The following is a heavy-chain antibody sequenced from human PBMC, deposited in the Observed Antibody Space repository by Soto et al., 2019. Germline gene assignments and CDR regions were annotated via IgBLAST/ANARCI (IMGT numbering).Heavy chain of an antibody. CDR2: IWYDGSNK. J-gene: IGHJ4*02. CDR1: GFTFNTYG. V-gene: IGHV3-33*06. CDR3: AKEPGTSSYFDY. Sequence: LRLSCTTSGFTFNTYGMHWVRQAPGKGLEWVAIIWYDGSNKYYADSVKGRFTISRDNSRNTLYLQMNSLRAEDTALYYCAKEPGTSSYFDYWGQVTLVSVSS. D-gene: IGHD1-1*01.